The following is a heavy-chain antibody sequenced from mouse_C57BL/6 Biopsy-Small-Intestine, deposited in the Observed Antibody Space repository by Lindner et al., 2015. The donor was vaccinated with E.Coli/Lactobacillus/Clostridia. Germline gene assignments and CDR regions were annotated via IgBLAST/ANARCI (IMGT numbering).Heavy chain of an antibody. CDR2: INVHSGDT. CDR1: GYTFTGYY. CDR3: ATSHRSDGVCYDFDYFDS. V-gene: IGHV1-84*02. Sequence: SVKVSCKASGYTFTGYYMHWVRQAPGQGLEWMGWINVHSGDTKSARKFQGRVTLTRDTSISTVYMELGSLTSDDTAVYYCATSHRSDGVCYDFDYFDSWGQGTLVTVSS. J-gene: IGHJ4*01. D-gene: IGHD2-13*01.